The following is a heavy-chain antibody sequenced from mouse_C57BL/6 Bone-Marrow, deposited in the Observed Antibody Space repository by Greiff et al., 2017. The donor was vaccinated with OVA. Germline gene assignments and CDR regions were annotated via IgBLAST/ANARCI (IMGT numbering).Heavy chain of an antibody. CDR2: IDPNSGGT. J-gene: IGHJ4*01. V-gene: IGHV1-72*01. CDR3: ARRLLHYAMDY. D-gene: IGHD2-10*01. Sequence: QVQLKESGAELVKPGASVKLSCKASGYTFTSYWMHWVKQRPGRGLEWIGRIDPNSGGTKYNEKFKSKATLTVDKPSSTAYMQLSSLTSEDSAVYYCARRLLHYAMDYWGQGTSVTVSS. CDR1: GYTFTSYW.